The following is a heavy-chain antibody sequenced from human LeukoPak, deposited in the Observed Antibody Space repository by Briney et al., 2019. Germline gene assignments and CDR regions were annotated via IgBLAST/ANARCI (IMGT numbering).Heavy chain of an antibody. J-gene: IGHJ6*02. CDR1: GFTFSSYS. V-gene: IGHV3-21*01. D-gene: IGHD6-13*01. Sequence: GGSLRLSCAASGFTFSSYSINWVRQAPGKGLEWVSSISSSSGYIYYADSAKGRFTISRDNAKNSLYLQMNSLRAEDTAVYYCARDRKQQLVPYYYYGMDVWGQGATVTVSS. CDR2: ISSSSGYI. CDR3: ARDRKQQLVPYYYYGMDV.